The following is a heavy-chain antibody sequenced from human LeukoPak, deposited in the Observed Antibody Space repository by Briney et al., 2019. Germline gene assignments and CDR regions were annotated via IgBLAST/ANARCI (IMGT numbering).Heavy chain of an antibody. D-gene: IGHD5-12*01. V-gene: IGHV3-64*01. J-gene: IGHJ6*03. Sequence: GGSLRLSCAASGFTFSSYAMHWVRQAPGKGLEYVSAISSNGGSTYYANSVKGRFTISRDNSKNTLYLQMGSLRAEDMAVYYCARGARSGYTTLGYYYYMDVWGKGTTVTVSS. CDR1: GFTFSSYA. CDR2: ISSNGGST. CDR3: ARGARSGYTTLGYYYYMDV.